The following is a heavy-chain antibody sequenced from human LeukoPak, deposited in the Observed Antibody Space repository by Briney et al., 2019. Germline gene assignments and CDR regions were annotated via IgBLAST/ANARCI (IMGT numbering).Heavy chain of an antibody. V-gene: IGHV1-2*02. J-gene: IGHJ4*02. CDR2: INPNSGGT. Sequence: VASVKVSCKASGYTFTSYAMNWVRQAPGQGLEWMGWINPNSGGTNYAQKFQGRVTMTRDTSISTAYMELSRLRSDDTAVYYCARVMSGELLFSYFDYWGQGTLVTVSS. D-gene: IGHD3-10*01. CDR3: ARVMSGELLFSYFDY. CDR1: GYTFTSYA.